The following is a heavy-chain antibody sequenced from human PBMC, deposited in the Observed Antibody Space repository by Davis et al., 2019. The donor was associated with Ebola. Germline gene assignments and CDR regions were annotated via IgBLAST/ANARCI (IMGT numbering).Heavy chain of an antibody. Sequence: GGPLRLSCTASGSTFSNNYMHWVRQASGKGLEWVGRISIKANSYATAYAASVKGRFTISRDDSKNTAYLQMNSLKTEDTAVYYCTGSGEVDYWGQGTLVTVSS. CDR3: TGSGEVDY. CDR1: GSTFSNNY. D-gene: IGHD3-10*01. CDR2: ISIKANSYAT. J-gene: IGHJ4*02. V-gene: IGHV3-73*01.